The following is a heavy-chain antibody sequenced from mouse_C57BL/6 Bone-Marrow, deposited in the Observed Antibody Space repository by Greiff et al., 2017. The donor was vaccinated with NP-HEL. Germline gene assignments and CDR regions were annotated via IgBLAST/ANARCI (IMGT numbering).Heavy chain of an antibody. J-gene: IGHJ3*01. CDR1: GYTFTSYW. CDR3: EIYYYGSSYVWCAY. D-gene: IGHD1-1*01. CDR2: IDPSDSYT. V-gene: IGHV1-50*01. Sequence: QVQLQQPGAELVKPGASVKLSCKASGYTFTSYWMQWVKQRPGQGLEWIGEIDPSDSYTNYNQKFKGKATLTVDTSSSTAYMQLSSLTSEDSAVYYCEIYYYGSSYVWCAYWGEGTLVTVSA.